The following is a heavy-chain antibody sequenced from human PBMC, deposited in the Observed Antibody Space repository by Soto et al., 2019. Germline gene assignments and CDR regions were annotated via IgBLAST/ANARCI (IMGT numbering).Heavy chain of an antibody. Sequence: EVQLVESGGGLGQPGGSLRLSCAASGFTFSSYWMSWVRQAPGKGREWVANIKQDGSEKYYVDSVKGRFTISRDNAKNSLYLQMNSLRAEDTAVYYCAREGQLLWFGELLSTFDYWGQGTLVTVSS. CDR1: GFTFSSYW. V-gene: IGHV3-7*01. CDR3: AREGQLLWFGELLSTFDY. D-gene: IGHD3-10*01. J-gene: IGHJ4*02. CDR2: IKQDGSEK.